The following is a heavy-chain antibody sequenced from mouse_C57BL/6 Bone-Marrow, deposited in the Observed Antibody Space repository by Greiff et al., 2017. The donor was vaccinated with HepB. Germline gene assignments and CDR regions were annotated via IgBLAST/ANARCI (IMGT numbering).Heavy chain of an antibody. Sequence: QVQLKQPGAELARPGASVKLSCKASGYTFTSYGISWVKQRTGQGLEWIGEIYPRSGNTYYNEKFKGKATLTADKSSSTAYMELRSLTSEDSAVYFCARRYYGSSHWYFDVWGTGTTVTVSS. CDR3: ARRYYGSSHWYFDV. V-gene: IGHV1-81*01. J-gene: IGHJ1*03. D-gene: IGHD1-1*01. CDR1: GYTFTSYG. CDR2: IYPRSGNT.